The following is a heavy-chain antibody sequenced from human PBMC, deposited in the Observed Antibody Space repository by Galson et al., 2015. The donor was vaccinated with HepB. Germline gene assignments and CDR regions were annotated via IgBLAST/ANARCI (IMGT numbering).Heavy chain of an antibody. V-gene: IGHV1-69*04. J-gene: IGHJ6*02. D-gene: IGHD6-6*01. Sequence: SVKVSCKASGGTFSSYAISWVRQAPGQGLEWMGRIIPILGIANYAQKFQGRVTITADKSTSTAYMELSSLRSEDTAVYYCARSISDVGARNYYYYGMDVWGQGTTVTVSS. CDR3: ARSISDVGARNYYYYGMDV. CDR2: IIPILGIA. CDR1: GGTFSSYA.